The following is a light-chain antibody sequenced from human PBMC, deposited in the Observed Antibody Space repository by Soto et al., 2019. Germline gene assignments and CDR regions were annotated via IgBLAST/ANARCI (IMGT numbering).Light chain of an antibody. V-gene: IGKV3-20*01. Sequence: IVLTQSPGTLSLSPGERATLSCRASQSVSGRYLAWYQQKPGQAPRPLIYGASSRASGIPDRFSGCGSGTDFALTIRRLEPEDFAVYYCQQYGSTPWTFGQGTKVESK. CDR3: QQYGSTPWT. CDR2: GAS. CDR1: QSVSGRY. J-gene: IGKJ1*01.